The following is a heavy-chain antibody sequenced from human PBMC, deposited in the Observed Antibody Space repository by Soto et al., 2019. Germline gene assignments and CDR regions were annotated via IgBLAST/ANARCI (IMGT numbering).Heavy chain of an antibody. CDR2: GGSQDGTA. V-gene: IGHV3-23*01. Sequence: VQLLESGGGLAQPGGSLRLSCAASGFTFSTYTMAWVSQAPGRGPEWVAGGSQDGTAHYADSVKGRFTISRDNSRDTVYLQMITLRGEDTAVYYCAKDMRPDGVWDFDYLGQGTLVTVSS. J-gene: IGHJ4*02. CDR3: AKDMRPDGVWDFDY. CDR1: GFTFSTYT. D-gene: IGHD4-17*01.